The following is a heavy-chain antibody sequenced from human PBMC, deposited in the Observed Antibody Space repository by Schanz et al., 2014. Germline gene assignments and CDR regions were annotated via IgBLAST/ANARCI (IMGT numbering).Heavy chain of an antibody. CDR1: GFGFSSYS. Sequence: EVQLVESGGGVVQPGGSLRLSCAASGFGFSSYSMNWVRQAPGKGLEWVSAISGSGGSTYYADSVKGRFTISRDNSKNTLYLQMNSLRAGDAAVYYCARGLIAAAGGAFDYWGQGTLVAVSA. CDR3: ARGLIAAAGGAFDY. CDR2: ISGSGGST. V-gene: IGHV3-23*04. J-gene: IGHJ4*02. D-gene: IGHD6-13*01.